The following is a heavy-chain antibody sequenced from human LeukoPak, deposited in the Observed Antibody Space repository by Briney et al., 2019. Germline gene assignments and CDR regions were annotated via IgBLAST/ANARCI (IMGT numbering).Heavy chain of an antibody. J-gene: IGHJ4*02. CDR2: IIPIFGTA. Sequence: GSLVKVSCKASGGTFSSYAISWVRQAPGQGLEWMGGIIPIFGTANYAQKFQGRVTITTDESTSTAYMELSSLRSEDTAVYYCARDAGDHLAARPDYSFDYWGQGTLVTVSS. V-gene: IGHV1-69*05. CDR3: ARDAGDHLAARPDYSFDY. D-gene: IGHD6-6*01. CDR1: GGTFSSYA.